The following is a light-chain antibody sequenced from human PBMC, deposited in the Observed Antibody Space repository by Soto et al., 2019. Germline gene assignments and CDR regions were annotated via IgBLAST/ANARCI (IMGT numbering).Light chain of an antibody. CDR3: QDDNNCLK. Sequence: EIVMTQSPDTLSVSPGERATLSCRASQSVNRNLAWYQQKFGQAPRLLIYAASTRATGIPARFSGSGSEKEVTITFSRLQSEVFAIYYCQDDNNCLKVGQGTKEEI. V-gene: IGKV3-15*01. J-gene: IGKJ1*01. CDR2: AAS. CDR1: QSVNRN.